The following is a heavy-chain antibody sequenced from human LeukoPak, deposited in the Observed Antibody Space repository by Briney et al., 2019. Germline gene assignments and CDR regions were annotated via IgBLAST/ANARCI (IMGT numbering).Heavy chain of an antibody. V-gene: IGHV3-30-3*01. CDR2: ISYDGSNK. CDR1: GFTFSSYA. D-gene: IGHD2-2*01. Sequence: GRSLRLSCAASGFTFSSYAMHWVRQAPGKGLEWVAVISYDGSNKYYADSVKGRFTISRDNSKNTLYLQMNSLRAEDTAVYYCARQVVPAESWFDPWGQGTLVTVSS. CDR3: ARQVVPAESWFDP. J-gene: IGHJ5*02.